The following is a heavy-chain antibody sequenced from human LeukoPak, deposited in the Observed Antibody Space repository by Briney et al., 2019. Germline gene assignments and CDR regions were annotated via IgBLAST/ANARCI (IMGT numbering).Heavy chain of an antibody. J-gene: IGHJ4*02. CDR2: ISAYNGNT. D-gene: IGHD2-8*01. CDR1: GYTFTSYG. CDR3: ARDGIVLMVYAITDY. V-gene: IGHV1-18*01. Sequence: ASVKVSCKASGYTFTSYGISWVRQAPGQGLEWMGWISAYNGNTNYAQKLQGRVTMTTDTSTSTAYMELRSLRSDDTAVYYCARDGIVLMVYAITDYWGQGTLVIVSS.